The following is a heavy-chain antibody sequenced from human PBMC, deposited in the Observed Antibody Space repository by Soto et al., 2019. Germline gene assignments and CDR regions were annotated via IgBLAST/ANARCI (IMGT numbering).Heavy chain of an antibody. CDR1: AGSISRSSYY. V-gene: IGHV4-39*01. J-gene: IGHJ4*02. CDR2: TYYIGST. D-gene: IGHD1-26*01. Sequence: QLQLQESGPGLVKPSETLSLTCTVSAGSISRSSYYWGWIRQPPGKGLERIGSTYYIGSTYYNTSLKSRVTKAADTSKIHFSMMMRSVTAADPAVYYWATLSRVGSLDYWGQGSPVTVSS. CDR3: ATLSRVGSLDY.